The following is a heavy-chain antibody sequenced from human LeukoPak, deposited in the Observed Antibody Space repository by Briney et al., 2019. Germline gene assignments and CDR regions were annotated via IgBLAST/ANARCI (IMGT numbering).Heavy chain of an antibody. CDR2: IKTDGRTT. Sequence: GGSLRLSCAASGFGFSNSWMHWVRQAPGKGLVWVSLIKTDGRTTIYADSVKGRFTISRDNGKSTLYLQMNSLRAEDTAIYYCTTGPSYGYEWWGQGTVVTVSS. CDR1: GFGFSNSW. J-gene: IGHJ4*02. V-gene: IGHV3-74*01. D-gene: IGHD3-16*01. CDR3: TTGPSYGYEW.